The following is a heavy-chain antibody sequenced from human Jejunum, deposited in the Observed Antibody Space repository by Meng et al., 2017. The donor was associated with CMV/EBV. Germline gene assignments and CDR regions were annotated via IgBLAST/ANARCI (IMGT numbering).Heavy chain of an antibody. J-gene: IGHJ4*02. CDR3: ARIGVATTFDY. CDR1: GDSIRDYF. CDR2: VYSTGTT. Sequence: VQLRESGPGLVKPSETLSLTCTVSGDSIRDYFWTWIRQPAGKGLEWIARVYSTGTTDYNPSLKSRVTMSVDVSKNQFSLKLNSVTAADTAVYYCARIGVATTFDYWGQGTLVTVSS. V-gene: IGHV4-4*07. D-gene: IGHD5-12*01.